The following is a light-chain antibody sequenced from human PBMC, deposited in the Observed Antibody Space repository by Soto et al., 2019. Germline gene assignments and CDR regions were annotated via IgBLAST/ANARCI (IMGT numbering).Light chain of an antibody. CDR3: QQYGSSPVT. Sequence: EMALTQSPCTLSLSSGERAALSCLASQSVSSCYLAWYQQKPGQAPRLLIYGASSRATGIPDRFSGSGSGTDFTLTISRLEPEDFAVYYCQQYGSSPVTFGQGTKVDIK. J-gene: IGKJ1*01. CDR1: QSVSSCY. V-gene: IGKV3-20*01. CDR2: GAS.